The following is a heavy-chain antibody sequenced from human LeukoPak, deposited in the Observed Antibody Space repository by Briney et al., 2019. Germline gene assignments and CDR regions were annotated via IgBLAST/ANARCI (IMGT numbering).Heavy chain of an antibody. CDR2: INPGGGNT. J-gene: IGHJ3*02. Sequence: ASVKVSCKASGYTFTGYYMHWVRQAPGQGLEWMGLINPGGGNTNYAQNFQGRVTMTRDTSASTVYVELSSLRSEDTAIYYCARIRDGYNDAYDIWGQGTVVTVPS. CDR1: GYTFTGYY. CDR3: ARIRDGYNDAYDI. V-gene: IGHV1-46*01. D-gene: IGHD5-24*01.